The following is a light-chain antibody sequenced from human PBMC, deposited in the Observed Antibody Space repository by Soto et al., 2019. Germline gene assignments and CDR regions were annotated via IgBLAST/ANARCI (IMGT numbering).Light chain of an antibody. CDR1: QSVSSY. CDR3: QQYNTWPPRYT. J-gene: IGKJ2*01. V-gene: IGKV3-15*01. Sequence: EIVMTQSPATLSVSPGGRATLSCRASQSVSSYLAWYQQRPGQPPRLLIYRASTRATGIPARFSGSGSGTEFSLTISSLQCEDFAVYYCQQYNTWPPRYTFGEGTKLEL. CDR2: RAS.